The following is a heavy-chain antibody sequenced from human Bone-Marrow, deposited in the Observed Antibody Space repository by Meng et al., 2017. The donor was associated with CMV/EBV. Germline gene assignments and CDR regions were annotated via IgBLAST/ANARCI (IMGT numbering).Heavy chain of an antibody. CDR1: GYTFTGYY. D-gene: IGHD2-15*01. CDR3: ASGPGPGVGCVDD. Sequence: ASVKVSCKASGYTFTGYYMHWVRQAPGQGLEWMGWINPNSGGTNYAQKFQGRVPMTRDTSISTAYMERSRLRSDDPAVYDRASGPGPGVGCVDDWGQGTMVTVSS. V-gene: IGHV1-2*02. J-gene: IGHJ4*02. CDR2: INPNSGGT.